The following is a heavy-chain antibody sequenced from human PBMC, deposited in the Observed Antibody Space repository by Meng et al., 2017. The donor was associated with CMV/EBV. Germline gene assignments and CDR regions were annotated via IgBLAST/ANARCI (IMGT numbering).Heavy chain of an antibody. D-gene: IGHD2/OR15-2a*01. CDR1: GFTFSDYY. CDR3: ARGFLRAEYYYGMDV. J-gene: IGHJ6*02. CDR2: ISSSGSTI. Sequence: GESLKISCAASGFTFSDYYMSWIRQAPGKGLEWVSYISSSGSTIYYADSVKGRFTIPRDNAKNSLYLQMNSLRAEDTDVYYCARGFLRAEYYYGMDVWGQGTTVTVSS. V-gene: IGHV3-11*01.